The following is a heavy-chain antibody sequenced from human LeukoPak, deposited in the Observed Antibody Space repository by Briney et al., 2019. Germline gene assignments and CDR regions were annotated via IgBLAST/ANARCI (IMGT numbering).Heavy chain of an antibody. V-gene: IGHV4-4*07. CDR2: IYTPTGGT. Sequence: SETLSLTCTVSGGSINIYYWTWIRQPAGQGLEWIGRIYTPTGGTNYNPSLKSRVTMSLDTSRNQFSLMLNSVTAADTAMYYCAAGRPRNAARLDAGYDLWGQGTMVSVSS. D-gene: IGHD6-6*01. CDR3: AAGRPRNAARLDAGYDL. CDR1: GGSINIYY. J-gene: IGHJ3*01.